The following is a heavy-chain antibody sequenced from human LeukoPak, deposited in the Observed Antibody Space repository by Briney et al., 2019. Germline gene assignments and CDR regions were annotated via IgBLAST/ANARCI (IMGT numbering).Heavy chain of an antibody. J-gene: IGHJ6*03. Sequence: PGGSLRLSCAASGFTVSRNYMNWVRQAPGKGLEWVSYISSSSSTIYYADSVKGRFTISRDNSKNTLYLQMNSLRAEDTAVYYCARVRSQSIVAIDYYYYYMDVWGKGTTVTVSS. CDR3: ARVRSQSIVAIDYYYYYMDV. V-gene: IGHV3-48*01. CDR2: ISSSSSTI. CDR1: GFTVSRNY. D-gene: IGHD5-12*01.